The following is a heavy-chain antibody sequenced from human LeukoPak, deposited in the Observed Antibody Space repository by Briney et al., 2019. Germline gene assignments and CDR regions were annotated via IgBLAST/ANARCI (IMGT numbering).Heavy chain of an antibody. CDR3: ARDITMVRGVTDGMDV. CDR2: IYYSGST. V-gene: IGHV4-30-4*08. D-gene: IGHD3-10*01. CDR1: GGSISSGGYY. J-gene: IGHJ6*02. Sequence: PSQTLSLTCTVSGGSISSGGYYWSWIRQHPGKGLEWIGYIYYSGSTYYNPSLKSRVTISVDTSKNQFSLKLSSVTAADTAVYYCARDITMVRGVTDGMDVWGQGTTVTVSS.